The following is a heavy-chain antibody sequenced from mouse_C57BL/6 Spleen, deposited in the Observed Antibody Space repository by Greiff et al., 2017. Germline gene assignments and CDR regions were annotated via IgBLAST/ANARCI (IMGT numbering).Heavy chain of an antibody. D-gene: IGHD1-1*01. CDR3: ARSPLRAWFAY. CDR1: GFNIKDYY. Sequence: EVKLQESGAELVKPGASVKLSCPASGFNIKDYYMHWVKQRTEQGLEWIGRIDPEAGETKYAPKFQGQATITADTSSNPAYLQLSSLTSEDTAVYYCARSPLRAWFAYWCQGTLVTVSA. J-gene: IGHJ3*01. V-gene: IGHV14-2*01. CDR2: IDPEAGET.